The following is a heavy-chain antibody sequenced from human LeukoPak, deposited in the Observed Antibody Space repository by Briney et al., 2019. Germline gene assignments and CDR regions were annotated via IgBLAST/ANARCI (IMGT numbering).Heavy chain of an antibody. J-gene: IGHJ2*01. D-gene: IGHD3-22*01. CDR1: GGSISSYY. CDR3: ARAYYDSSGYYYHWYFDL. V-gene: IGHV4-59*06. Sequence: SETLSLTCTVSGGSISSYYWSWIRQHPGKGLEWIGYIYYSGSTYYNPSLKSRVTISVDTSKNQFSLKLSSVTAADTAVYYCARAYYDSSGYYYHWYFDLWGRGTLVTVSS. CDR2: IYYSGST.